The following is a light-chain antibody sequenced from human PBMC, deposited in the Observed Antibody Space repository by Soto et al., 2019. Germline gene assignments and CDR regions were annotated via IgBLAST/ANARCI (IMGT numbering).Light chain of an antibody. V-gene: IGKV3-15*01. CDR1: QSVGSN. J-gene: IGKJ5*01. CDR2: GAS. CDR3: QQYYDWPRT. Sequence: EVVLTQSPATLSVSPGAGATLSCRASQSVGSNLAWYQQKPGQTPRVLIYGASTRAIGIPARFSGSGFGTEFTLTISSLQSEDFAVYYCQQYYDWPRTFGQGTRLEIK.